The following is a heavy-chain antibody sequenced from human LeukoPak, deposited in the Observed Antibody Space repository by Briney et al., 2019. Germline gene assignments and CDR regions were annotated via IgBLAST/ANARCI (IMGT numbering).Heavy chain of an antibody. D-gene: IGHD2-2*01. CDR2: IYYSGST. Sequence: SQTLSLTCTVSGGSISSGDYYWSWIRQPPGKGLEWIGYIYYSGSTYYNPSLKSRVTISVDTSKNQFSLKLGSVTAADTAVYYCARNLVPAAFDYWGQGTLVTVSS. CDR1: GGSISSGDYY. CDR3: ARNLVPAAFDY. V-gene: IGHV4-30-4*08. J-gene: IGHJ4*02.